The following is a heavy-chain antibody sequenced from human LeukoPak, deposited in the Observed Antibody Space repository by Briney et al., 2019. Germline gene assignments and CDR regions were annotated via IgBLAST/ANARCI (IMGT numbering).Heavy chain of an antibody. CDR3: AKDDNYIRFLS. CDR1: GFTFSDYS. D-gene: IGHD3-16*01. CDR2: ISSSTSYI. Sequence: GGSLRLSCAASGFTFSDYSMNWVRQAPGNGLEWVSCISSSTSYIYYADSVKGRFTISRDSAKNSLYLQMNSLRAEDTAVYYCAKDDNYIRFLSWGQGTLVTVSS. V-gene: IGHV3-21*04. J-gene: IGHJ5*02.